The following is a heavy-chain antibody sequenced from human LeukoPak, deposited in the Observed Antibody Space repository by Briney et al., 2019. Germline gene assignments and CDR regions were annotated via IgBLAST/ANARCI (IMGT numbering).Heavy chain of an antibody. CDR1: GGSISSYY. J-gene: IGHJ5*02. CDR2: INHSGST. D-gene: IGHD3-10*01. V-gene: IGHV4-34*01. Sequence: SETLSLTCTVSGGSISSYYWSWVRQPPGKGLEWIGEINHSGSTNYNPSLKSRVTISVDTSKNQFSLKLSSVTAADTAVYYCARGAPLWFGEFSPNTEFDPWGQGTLVTVSS. CDR3: ARGAPLWFGEFSPNTEFDP.